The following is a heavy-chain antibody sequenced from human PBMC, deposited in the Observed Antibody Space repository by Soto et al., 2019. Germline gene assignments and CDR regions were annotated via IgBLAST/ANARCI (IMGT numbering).Heavy chain of an antibody. D-gene: IGHD5-18*01. J-gene: IGHJ6*02. Sequence: ASVKVSCKASGYTFPSYAMHWVRQAPGQRLEWMGWINAGNGNTKYSQKFQGRVTITRDTSASTAYMELSSLRSEDTAVYYCARDPMWIQLWTHYYGMDVWGQGTTVTVSS. V-gene: IGHV1-3*01. CDR3: ARDPMWIQLWTHYYGMDV. CDR1: GYTFPSYA. CDR2: INAGNGNT.